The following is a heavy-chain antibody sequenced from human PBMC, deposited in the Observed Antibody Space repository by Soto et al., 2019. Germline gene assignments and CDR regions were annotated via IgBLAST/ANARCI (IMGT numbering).Heavy chain of an antibody. V-gene: IGHV4-59*01. Sequence: SETLSLTCTVSGGSISSYYWSWIRQPPGKGLEWIGYIYYSGSTNYNPSLKSRVTISVDTSKNQFSLKLSSVTAADTAVYYCARDDFAVAGTRYFDYWGQGTLVTVSS. CDR1: GGSISSYY. CDR3: ARDDFAVAGTRYFDY. CDR2: IYYSGST. D-gene: IGHD6-19*01. J-gene: IGHJ4*02.